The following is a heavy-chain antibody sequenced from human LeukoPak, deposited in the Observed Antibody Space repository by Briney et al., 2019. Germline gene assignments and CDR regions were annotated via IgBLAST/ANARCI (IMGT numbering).Heavy chain of an antibody. Sequence: PGGSLRLSCAASEFTFSDYSMNWVRQAPGKGLEWVSYLSSSGITIYYADSVKGRFTISRDNAKNSLYLQMNSMRDEDTAVYYCAREIVGDARYRYFDYWGLGTLVTVSS. CDR2: LSSSGITI. CDR3: AREIVGDARYRYFDY. D-gene: IGHD1-26*01. V-gene: IGHV3-48*02. CDR1: EFTFSDYS. J-gene: IGHJ4*02.